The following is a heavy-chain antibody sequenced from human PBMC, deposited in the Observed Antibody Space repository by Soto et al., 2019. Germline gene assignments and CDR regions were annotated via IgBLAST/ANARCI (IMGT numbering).Heavy chain of an antibody. V-gene: IGHV3-30*03. CDR1: GFTFNDYA. Sequence: GGSLRLSCATSGFTFNDYAMYWVREAPGQGLEWVAMISSDGHHQFYVDNLRGRFTVSRDNSKNTLFLQMNSLRPEDTAVYYCSRGTYYPQSSGLHADYWGPGTVVTVSS. D-gene: IGHD3-22*01. J-gene: IGHJ4*02. CDR2: ISSDGHHQ. CDR3: SRGTYYPQSSGLHADY.